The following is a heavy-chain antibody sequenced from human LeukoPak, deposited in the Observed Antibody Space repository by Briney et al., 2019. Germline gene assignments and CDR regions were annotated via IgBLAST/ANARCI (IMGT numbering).Heavy chain of an antibody. D-gene: IGHD3-3*01. CDR3: ATTGSYDFWSGPPRGAFDI. CDR1: GFTFSSYW. Sequence: GSLRLSCAASGFTFSSYWMHWVRQAPGMGLVWVSRINTDGSSTSYADSVKGRFTISRDNAKNTLYLQMNSLRAEDTAVYYCATTGSYDFWSGPPRGAFDIWGQGTMVTVSS. CDR2: INTDGSST. J-gene: IGHJ3*02. V-gene: IGHV3-74*01.